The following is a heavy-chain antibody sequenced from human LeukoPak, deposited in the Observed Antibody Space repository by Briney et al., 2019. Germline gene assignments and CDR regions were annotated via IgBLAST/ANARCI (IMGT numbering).Heavy chain of an antibody. D-gene: IGHD3-10*02. Sequence: SQTLSLTCAISGDSVSSNSEAWNWIRQSPSRGLEWLGRTYYRSKWYNDYAVSVKSRITINPDTSKNQFSLKLTSVTPADTAVYYCAELGITMIGGVWGKGTTVTISS. V-gene: IGHV6-1*01. J-gene: IGHJ6*04. CDR1: GDSVSSNSEA. CDR3: AELGITMIGGV. CDR2: TYYRSKWYN.